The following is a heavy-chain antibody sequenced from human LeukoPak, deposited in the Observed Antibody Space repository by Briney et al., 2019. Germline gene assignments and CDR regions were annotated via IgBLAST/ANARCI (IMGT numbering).Heavy chain of an antibody. Sequence: PSETLSLTCAVSGYSISSGYYWGWIRQPPGKGLEWIGSIYHSRSTYYNPSLKSRVTISVDTSKNQFSLKLSSVTAADTAVYYCARLGGYWGQGTLVTVSS. V-gene: IGHV4-38-2*01. J-gene: IGHJ4*02. CDR2: IYHSRST. D-gene: IGHD3-16*01. CDR1: GYSISSGYY. CDR3: ARLGGY.